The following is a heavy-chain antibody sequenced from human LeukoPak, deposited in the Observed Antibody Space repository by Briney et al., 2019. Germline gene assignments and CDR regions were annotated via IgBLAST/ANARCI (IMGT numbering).Heavy chain of an antibody. CDR3: ARPLAYARGYFDY. D-gene: IGHD2-21*01. J-gene: IGHJ4*02. Sequence: SETLSLTCAVYGGSFSGYYWSWIRQPPGKGLEWIGEINHSGSTNYNPSLKSRVTISVDTSKNQFSLKLSSVTAADTAVYYCARPLAYARGYFDYWGQGTLVTVSS. CDR1: GGSFSGYY. V-gene: IGHV4-34*01. CDR2: INHSGST.